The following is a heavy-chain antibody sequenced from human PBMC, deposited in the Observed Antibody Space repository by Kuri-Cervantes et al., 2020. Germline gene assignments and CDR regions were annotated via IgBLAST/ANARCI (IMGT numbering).Heavy chain of an antibody. CDR3: AHATIQEWLDY. Sequence: SGPTLVKPTQTLTLTCTFSGFSLSTSGVGVGWIRQPPGKVLEWLALIYWDDDKRYGPSLKSRLTITKDTSKNQVVLTMTNMDPVDTTTYYCAHATIQEWLDYWGQGTLVTVSS. J-gene: IGHJ4*02. D-gene: IGHD5-12*01. CDR1: GFSLSTSGVG. V-gene: IGHV2-5*05. CDR2: IYWDDDK.